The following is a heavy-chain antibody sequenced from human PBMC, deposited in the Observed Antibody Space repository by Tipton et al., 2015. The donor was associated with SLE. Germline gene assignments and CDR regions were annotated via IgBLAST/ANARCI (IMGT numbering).Heavy chain of an antibody. CDR3: ARVLVTAINYFDY. J-gene: IGHJ4*02. CDR1: GFTFSSYE. V-gene: IGHV3-48*03. Sequence: SLRLSCAASGFTFSSYEMNWVRQAPGKGLEWVSYISSSGSTIYYADSVKGRFTISRDNAKNSLYLQMNSLRAEDTAVYYCARVLVTAINYFDYWGQGTLVTVSS. D-gene: IGHD2-21*02. CDR2: ISSSGSTI.